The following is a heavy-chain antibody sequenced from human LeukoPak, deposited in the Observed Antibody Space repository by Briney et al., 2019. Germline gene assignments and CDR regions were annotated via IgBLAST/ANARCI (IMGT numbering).Heavy chain of an antibody. CDR1: GFTLSNYV. CDR2: ISGSGGST. D-gene: IGHD6-19*01. Sequence: GGSLRLSCVASGFTLSNYVMSWVRQAPGKGLEWVSAISGSGGSTYYADSVKGRFTISRDNSKNTLYLQMNSLRAEDTAVYYCAKASVSSGWPDAFEIWGQGTMVTVSS. J-gene: IGHJ3*02. CDR3: AKASVSSGWPDAFEI. V-gene: IGHV3-23*01.